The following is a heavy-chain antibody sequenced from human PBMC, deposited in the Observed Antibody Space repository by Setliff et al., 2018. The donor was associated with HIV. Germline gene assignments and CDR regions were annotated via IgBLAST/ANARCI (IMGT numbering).Heavy chain of an antibody. CDR1: FFSLRSGGHY. CDR3: ARGSRGYSYAYYYYYIDV. Sequence: LSLPFPFSFFSLRSGGHYWNWIRQPAGRGLEWIGHVYTSGSASYNPPLKSRVTISADTSKNQFSLKLSSVTAADTAMYYCARGSRGYSYAYYYYYIDVWGKGTTVTVSS. CDR2: VYTSGSA. V-gene: IGHV4-61*09. J-gene: IGHJ6*03. D-gene: IGHD5-18*01.